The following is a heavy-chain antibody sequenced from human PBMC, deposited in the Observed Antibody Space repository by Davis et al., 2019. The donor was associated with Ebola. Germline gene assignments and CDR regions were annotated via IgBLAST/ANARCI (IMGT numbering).Heavy chain of an antibody. CDR1: GGSISSSSYY. J-gene: IGHJ6*02. Sequence: MPGGSLRLSCTVSGGSISSSSYYWSWIRQPPGKGLEWIGYIYYSGSTNYNPSLKSRVTISVDTSKNQFSLKLSSVTAADTAVYYCARSITMVQGVPYYYYYGMDVWGQGTTVTVSS. D-gene: IGHD3-10*01. V-gene: IGHV4-61*01. CDR2: IYYSGST. CDR3: ARSITMVQGVPYYYYYGMDV.